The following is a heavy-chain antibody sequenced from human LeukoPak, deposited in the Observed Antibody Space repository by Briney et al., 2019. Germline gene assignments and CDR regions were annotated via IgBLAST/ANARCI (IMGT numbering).Heavy chain of an antibody. J-gene: IGHJ4*02. CDR3: ARELLSYYYGSGSHDY. D-gene: IGHD3-10*01. V-gene: IGHV3-7*01. CDR2: IKQDGSEK. CDR1: GFTFSSYW. Sequence: GGSLRLSCAASGFTFSSYWMSWVRQAPGKGLEWVANIKQDGSEKYYVDSVKGRFTISRDNAKNSLYLQMNSLRAEDTAVHYCARELLSYYYGSGSHDYWGQGTLVTVSS.